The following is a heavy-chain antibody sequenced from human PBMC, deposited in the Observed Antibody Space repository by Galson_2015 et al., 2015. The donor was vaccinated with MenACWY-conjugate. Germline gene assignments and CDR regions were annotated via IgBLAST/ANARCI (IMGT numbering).Heavy chain of an antibody. D-gene: IGHD4-17*01. CDR2: IHQGGSRA. CDR1: GFRFTDYW. V-gene: IGHV3-7*03. CDR3: VRDGVYRDNDGMDD. J-gene: IGHJ6*02. Sequence: SLRLSCAASGFRFTDYWMTWVRQAPGKGLDWVANIHQGGSRAYYADSVKGRFTISRDNAKNSVFLQMSSLRPEDSAVYYCVRDGVYRDNDGMDDWGQWSTVTVSS.